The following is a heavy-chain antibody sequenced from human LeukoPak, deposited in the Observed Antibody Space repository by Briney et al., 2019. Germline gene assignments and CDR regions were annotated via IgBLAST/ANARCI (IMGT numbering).Heavy chain of an antibody. CDR2: IYYSGST. D-gene: IGHD3-22*01. Sequence: SETLSLTCTVSGGSISSSSYYWGWIRQPPGKGLEWIGSIYYSGSTYYNPSLKSRVTISVDTSKNQFSLKLSSVTAADTAVYYCARDPQYYYDSSGYIYYFDYWGQGTLVTVSS. V-gene: IGHV4-39*07. CDR1: GGSISSSSYY. CDR3: ARDPQYYYDSSGYIYYFDY. J-gene: IGHJ4*02.